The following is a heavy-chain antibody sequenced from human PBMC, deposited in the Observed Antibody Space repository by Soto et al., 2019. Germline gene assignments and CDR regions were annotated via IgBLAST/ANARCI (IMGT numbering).Heavy chain of an antibody. CDR3: ARGYCSGSTCFIGGRYFDY. V-gene: IGHV3-48*02. Sequence: MQLVESGGGVVQPGTSLRVSCAASGFTFSHYGIHWVRQAPGKGLDWVSYISSSSYTIYYADSVKGRFTISRDNAKNSLYLQMNSLRDEDTAVYYCARGYCSGSTCFIGGRYFDYWGQGTLVTVSS. CDR1: GFTFSHYG. CDR2: ISSSSYTI. J-gene: IGHJ4*02. D-gene: IGHD2-15*01.